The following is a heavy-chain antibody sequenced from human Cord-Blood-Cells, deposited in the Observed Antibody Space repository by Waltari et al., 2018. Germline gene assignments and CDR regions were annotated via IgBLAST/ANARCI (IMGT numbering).Heavy chain of an antibody. CDR1: GGSISSYY. V-gene: IGHV4-4*07. Sequence: QVQLQESGPGLVKPSETLSLTCTVSGGSISSYYWSWIRQPAGKGLEWIGRIYTSGSPNYNPSLKGRVTMSVDTSKNQFSLKLSSVTAADTAVYYCARDPSSSSWYWYFDLWGRGTLVTVSS. CDR2: IYTSGSP. D-gene: IGHD6-13*01. CDR3: ARDPSSSSWYWYFDL. J-gene: IGHJ2*01.